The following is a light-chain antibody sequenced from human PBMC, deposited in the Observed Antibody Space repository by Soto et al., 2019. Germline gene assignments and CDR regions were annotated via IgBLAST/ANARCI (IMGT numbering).Light chain of an antibody. CDR3: QQYGHSPPFT. Sequence: EIVLTQSPGTLSLSPGERATLSCRASQSVPSTYLAWYQQRPGQAPRLLIYGVSTRAPGIPDRFSGSGSGTDFNLTISRLEHEDFAVYFCQQYGHSPPFTFGPVTKVDFK. CDR1: QSVPSTY. CDR2: GVS. J-gene: IGKJ3*01. V-gene: IGKV3-20*01.